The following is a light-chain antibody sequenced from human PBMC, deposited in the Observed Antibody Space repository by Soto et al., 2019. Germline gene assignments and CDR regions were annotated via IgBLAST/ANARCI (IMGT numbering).Light chain of an antibody. J-gene: IGKJ2*01. Sequence: DIQMTQSPSSLSASVGDRVTITCQARQDIKKSLNWYQQRPGEAPKVLIYDASNFEAGVPSRFSGSGSGTDFTFTISSLQPEDIATYFCQQFDNLPYTFGQGTKLEIK. CDR2: DAS. CDR3: QQFDNLPYT. CDR1: QDIKKS. V-gene: IGKV1-33*01.